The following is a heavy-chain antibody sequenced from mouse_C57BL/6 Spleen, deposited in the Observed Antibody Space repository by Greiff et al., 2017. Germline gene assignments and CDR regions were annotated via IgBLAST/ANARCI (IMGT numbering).Heavy chain of an antibody. CDR1: GFSLTSYG. V-gene: IGHV2-2*01. Sequence: VQLVESGPGLVQPSPTLSITCTASGFSLTSYGVHWVRQSPGKGLEWLGVIWRGGSTDYNAAFITSLSISKDNSKSQVFFKMNSLQADDTAIYYCARAYDYGYAMDYWGQGTSVTVSS. CDR3: ARAYDYGYAMDY. CDR2: IWRGGST. J-gene: IGHJ4*01. D-gene: IGHD2-4*01.